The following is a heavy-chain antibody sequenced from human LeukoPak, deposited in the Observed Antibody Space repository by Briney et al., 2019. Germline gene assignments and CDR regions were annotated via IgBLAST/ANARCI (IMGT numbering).Heavy chain of an antibody. CDR3: ARSRRSWSTFDY. Sequence: SETLSLTCTVSGYSISSGYYWGWIRQPPGKGLEWIGSIYHSGSTYYNPSLKSRVTISVDTSKNQFSLKLTSVTATDTAAYYCARSRRSWSTFDYWGQGTLVTVSS. J-gene: IGHJ4*02. V-gene: IGHV4-38-2*02. CDR1: GYSISSGYY. CDR2: IYHSGST. D-gene: IGHD6-13*01.